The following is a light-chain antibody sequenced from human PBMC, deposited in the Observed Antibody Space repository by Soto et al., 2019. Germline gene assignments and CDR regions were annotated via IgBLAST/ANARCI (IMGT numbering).Light chain of an antibody. J-gene: IGLJ3*02. CDR3: TSYAGSNIWV. V-gene: IGLV2-8*01. CDR2: EVS. Sequence: QSVLTQPPSASGSPGQSVTISCTGTSSDVVAYNYVSCYQQYPGKAPKLMIYEVSKRPSGVPDRFSGSKSAKTASLTVSGLQPEDEADYYCTSYAGSNIWVFGGGTKLTVL. CDR1: SSDVVAYNY.